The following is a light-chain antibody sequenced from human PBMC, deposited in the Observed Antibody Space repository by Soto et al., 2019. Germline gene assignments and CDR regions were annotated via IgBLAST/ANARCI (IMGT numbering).Light chain of an antibody. J-gene: IGLJ3*02. V-gene: IGLV2-23*01. CDR2: EGI. CDR3: ASYAGSGTWV. CDR1: SSDVGNSNR. Sequence: QSALTQPASVSGSPGQSITISCTGTSSDVGNSNRVSWYQHHPGTDPKVMIYEGIKRPSGVSIRFSGSKSGNTASLTSSGLQAEDEADYYCASYAGSGTWVFGGGTKLTVL.